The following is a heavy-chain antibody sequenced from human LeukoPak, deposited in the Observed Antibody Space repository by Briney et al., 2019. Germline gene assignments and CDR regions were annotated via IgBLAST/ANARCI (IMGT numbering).Heavy chain of an antibody. Sequence: GESLKISCKGSGYSFTSYWIGWVRQMPGKGLEWMGIIYPGDSDTRYSPSFQGQVTISADKSISTAYLQWSSLKASGTAMYYCARQYYYDSSGYPADYWGQGTLVTVSS. J-gene: IGHJ4*02. CDR2: IYPGDSDT. CDR3: ARQYYYDSSGYPADY. D-gene: IGHD3-22*01. CDR1: GYSFTSYW. V-gene: IGHV5-51*01.